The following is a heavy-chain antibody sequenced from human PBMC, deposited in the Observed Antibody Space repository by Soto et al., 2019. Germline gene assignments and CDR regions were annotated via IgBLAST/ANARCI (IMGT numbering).Heavy chain of an antibody. CDR1: GFTFSNYA. D-gene: IGHD4-17*01. CDR2: ISHKSSAI. J-gene: IGHJ4*02. CDR3: ARDPYSSNTVTIMDY. V-gene: IGHV3-48*01. Sequence: EVQLVESGGGLVQPGGSLRLSCAASGFTFSNYAINWVRQAPGKGLEWVSYISHKSSAIYHADSVKGRFTISRDNAKNSLYMQFNSLRAEDTAVYYFARDPYSSNTVTIMDYCGQGTLVTVSS.